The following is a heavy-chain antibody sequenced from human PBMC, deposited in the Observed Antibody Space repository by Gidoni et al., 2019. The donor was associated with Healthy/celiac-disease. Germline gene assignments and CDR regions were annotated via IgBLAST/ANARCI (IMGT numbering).Heavy chain of an antibody. CDR1: GFTFSSYS. CDR3: ARETLGLVAPFDP. CDR2: ISSSSSYI. V-gene: IGHV3-21*01. J-gene: IGHJ5*02. D-gene: IGHD2-15*01. Sequence: EVQLVESGGGLVKPGGSLRLSCAASGFTFSSYSMNWVRQAPGKGLEWVSSISSSSSYIYYADSVKGRFTISRDNAKNSLYLKMNSLRAEDTAVYYCARETLGLVAPFDPWGQGTLVTVSS.